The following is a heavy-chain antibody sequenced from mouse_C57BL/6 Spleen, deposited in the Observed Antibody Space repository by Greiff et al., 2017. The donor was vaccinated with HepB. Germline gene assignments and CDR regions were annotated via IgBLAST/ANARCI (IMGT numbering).Heavy chain of an antibody. V-gene: IGHV5-17*01. CDR1: GFTFSDYG. Sequence: EVQPVESGGGLVKPGGSLKLSCAASGFTFSDYGMHWVRQAPEKGLEWVAYISSGSSTIYYADTVKGRFTISRDNAKNTLFLQMTSLRSEDTAMYYCARWRGYYAMDYWGQGTSVTVSS. CDR2: ISSGSSTI. J-gene: IGHJ4*01. CDR3: ARWRGYYAMDY.